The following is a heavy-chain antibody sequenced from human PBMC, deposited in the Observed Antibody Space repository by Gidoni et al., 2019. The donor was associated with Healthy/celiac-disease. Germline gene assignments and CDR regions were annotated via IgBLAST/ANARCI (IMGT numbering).Heavy chain of an antibody. Sequence: QVQLQQWGAGLLKPAETLSLTCAVYGGSFSGYYWSWIRQPPGKGLEWIGEINHSGSTNYNPSLKSRVTISVDTSQNQFALKLSSVTAADTAVYYCARGSRGGFDYWGQGTLVTVSS. D-gene: IGHD3-10*01. J-gene: IGHJ4*02. CDR2: INHSGST. CDR1: GGSFSGYY. CDR3: ARGSRGGFDY. V-gene: IGHV4-34*01.